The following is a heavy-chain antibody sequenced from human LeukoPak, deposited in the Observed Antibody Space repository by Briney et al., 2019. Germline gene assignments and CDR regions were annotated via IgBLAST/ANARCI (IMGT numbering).Heavy chain of an antibody. CDR1: GYKFTNYW. V-gene: IGHV5-51*01. Sequence: GESLKISCEGSGYKFTNYWIAWVRQMPGKGLEWIGIIYPGDSDTRYSPSFQGQVTISADKSISTAYLQWSSLKASDTAMYYCARSPSSYYYYYGMDVWGQGTTVTVSS. CDR2: IYPGDSDT. CDR3: ARSPSSYYYYYGMDV. J-gene: IGHJ6*02.